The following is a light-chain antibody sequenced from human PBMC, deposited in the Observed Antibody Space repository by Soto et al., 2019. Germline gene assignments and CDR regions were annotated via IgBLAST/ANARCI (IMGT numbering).Light chain of an antibody. CDR3: EHYGGMWT. V-gene: IGKV1-9*01. CDR2: EAS. CDR1: HDISTF. J-gene: IGKJ1*01. Sequence: DIVFPQSPSILSTSIGDRVTITCRASHDISTFLAWYQQKPGKAPKLLIYEASTLQSGVPSRFSGSGSGTEFILTISSLQPDDFASYCCEHYGGMWTFGQGTSVDI.